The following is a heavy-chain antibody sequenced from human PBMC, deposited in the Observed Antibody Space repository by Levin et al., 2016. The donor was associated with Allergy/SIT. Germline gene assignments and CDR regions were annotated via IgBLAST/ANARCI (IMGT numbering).Heavy chain of an antibody. Sequence: SGPTLVKPTETLTPTCTVSGFSLSNARMGVSWIRQPPGKALEWLAHIFSNDEKSYSTSLKSRLTISKDTSKSQVVLTMTNMDPVDTATYYCARMTKMRVLRFLTNAFDIWGQGTMVTVSS. CDR2: IFSNDEK. J-gene: IGHJ3*02. CDR1: GFSLSNARMG. V-gene: IGHV2-26*01. CDR3: ARMTKMRVLRFLTNAFDI. D-gene: IGHD3-3*01.